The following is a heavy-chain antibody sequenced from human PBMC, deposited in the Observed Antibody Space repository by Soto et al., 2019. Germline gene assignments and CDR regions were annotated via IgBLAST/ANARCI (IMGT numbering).Heavy chain of an antibody. D-gene: IGHD5-12*01. CDR3: AKAHEYSGYGDFEH. V-gene: IGHV3-21*01. CDR1: GFTFSTYS. CDR2: ISRSSSYI. J-gene: IGHJ4*02. Sequence: GGSLRLSCAASGFTFSTYSMNWVRQAPGKGLEWVSSISRSSSYIYYADSVKGRFTISRDNPKNTLYLQMNSLRAEDTAVYYCAKAHEYSGYGDFEHWGQGTLVTVPS.